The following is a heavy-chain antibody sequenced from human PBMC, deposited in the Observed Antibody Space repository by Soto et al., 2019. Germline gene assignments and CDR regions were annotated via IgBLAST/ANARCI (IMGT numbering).Heavy chain of an antibody. J-gene: IGHJ6*02. D-gene: IGHD2-15*01. CDR3: ERGGLEDIVLGMDV. CDR1: GFTFSSYC. V-gene: IGHV3-33*01. Sequence: GGSLRLSCAASGFTFSSYCMHWVRQAPGKGLEWVAVIWYDGSNKYYADSVKGRFTISRDNSKNTLYLQMNSLRAEDTAVYYCERGGLEDIVLGMDVWGQGTTVTVSS. CDR2: IWYDGSNK.